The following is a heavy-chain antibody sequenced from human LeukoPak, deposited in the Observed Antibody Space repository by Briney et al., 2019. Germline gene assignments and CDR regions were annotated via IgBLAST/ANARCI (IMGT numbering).Heavy chain of an antibody. V-gene: IGHV1-18*01. Sequence: ASVKVSCKASGYIFTRYGISWVRQAPGQGLEWMGWISAYDGNREFTRKLQGRLTLTTDTSTSTAYMELRGLRSDDTAAYYCARDKQLIAAADPFDIWGQGTMVTVSS. D-gene: IGHD6-13*01. CDR3: ARDKQLIAAADPFDI. CDR1: GYIFTRYG. CDR2: ISAYDGNR. J-gene: IGHJ3*02.